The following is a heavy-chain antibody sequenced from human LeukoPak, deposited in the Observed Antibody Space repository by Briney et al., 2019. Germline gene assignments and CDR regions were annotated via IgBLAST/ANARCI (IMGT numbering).Heavy chain of an antibody. CDR3: ARVRRFLVFDY. J-gene: IGHJ4*02. CDR2: ISYDGSNK. V-gene: IGHV3-30*04. Sequence: QPGGSLRLSCAASGFTFSSYAMHWVRQAPGKGLEWVAVISYDGSNKYYADSVKGRFTISRDNSKNTLYLQMNSLRAEDTAVYYCARVRRFLVFDYWGQGTLVTVSS. CDR1: GFTFSSYA. D-gene: IGHD3-10*01.